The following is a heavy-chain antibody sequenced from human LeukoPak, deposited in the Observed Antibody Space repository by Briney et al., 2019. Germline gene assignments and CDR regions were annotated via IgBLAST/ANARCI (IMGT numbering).Heavy chain of an antibody. CDR3: ATDLSWLVPKNAFDI. V-gene: IGHV1-24*01. CDR2: FDPEDGET. Sequence: ASVKVSCKVSGYTLTELSMHWVRQAPGKGLEWMGGFDPEDGETIYAQKFQGRVTMTEDTSTDTAYMELSSLRSEDTAVYYCATDLSWLVPKNAFDIWGQGTMVTVSS. CDR1: GYTLTELS. J-gene: IGHJ3*02. D-gene: IGHD6-19*01.